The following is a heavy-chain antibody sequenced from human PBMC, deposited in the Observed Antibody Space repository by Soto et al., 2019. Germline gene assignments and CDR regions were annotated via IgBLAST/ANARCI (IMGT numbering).Heavy chain of an antibody. J-gene: IGHJ4*02. V-gene: IGHV1-2*04. CDR3: ARSTGTTFGGDY. D-gene: IGHD1-7*01. CDR1: GYTFTGCY. CDR2: INPNSGGT. Sequence: ASVKVSCKASGYTFTGCYMHWVRQAPGQGLEWMGWINPNSGGTNYAQKFQGWVTMTRDTSISTAYMELSRLRSDDTAVYYCARSTGTTFGGDYWGQGTLVTVSS.